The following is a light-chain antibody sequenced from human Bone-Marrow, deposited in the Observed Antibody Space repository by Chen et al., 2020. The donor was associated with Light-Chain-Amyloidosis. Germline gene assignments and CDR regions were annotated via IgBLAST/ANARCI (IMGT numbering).Light chain of an antibody. V-gene: IGKV1-5*03. CDR3: QNYDSSWSYS. J-gene: IGKJ2*03. CDR2: KAS. Sequence: DIQMTQSPSTLSASVGDKVTITCRASQSISSWLAWYQQKPGKAPKVLIYKASILESGVPSRFSGSGSGTEFTLTITSLQPDDVATYHCQNYDSSWSYSFGQGTKLEIK. CDR1: QSISSW.